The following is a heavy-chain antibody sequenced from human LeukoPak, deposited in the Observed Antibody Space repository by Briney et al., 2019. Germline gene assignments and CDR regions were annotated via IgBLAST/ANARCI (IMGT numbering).Heavy chain of an antibody. V-gene: IGHV4-59*01. CDR2: VHYSRST. D-gene: IGHD5-18*01. J-gene: IGHJ4*02. Sequence: SETLSLTCTVSGGSIRSYYWSWIRQPPGKGLEWIGYVHYSRSTNYNPSLKSRVTISVDTSKNQFSLKLSSVTAADTAVYYCARAPRGYSYGYYFDYWGQGTLVTVSS. CDR1: GGSIRSYY. CDR3: ARAPRGYSYGYYFDY.